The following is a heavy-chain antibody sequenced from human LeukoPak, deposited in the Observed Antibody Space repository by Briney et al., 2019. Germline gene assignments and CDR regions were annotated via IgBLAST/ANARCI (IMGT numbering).Heavy chain of an antibody. J-gene: IGHJ4*01. CDR3: ARGGHCSSTSCSKGNFDY. Sequence: PSETLSLTCAVYGGSFSGYYWSWIRQPPGKGLEWIGEINHSGSTNYNPSLKSRVTISVDTSKNQFSLKLSSVTAADTAVYYCARGGHCSSTSCSKGNFDYWGQGTLVTVSS. CDR2: INHSGST. D-gene: IGHD2-2*01. V-gene: IGHV4-34*01. CDR1: GGSFSGYY.